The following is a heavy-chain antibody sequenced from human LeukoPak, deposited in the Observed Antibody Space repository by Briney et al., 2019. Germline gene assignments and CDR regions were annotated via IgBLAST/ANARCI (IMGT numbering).Heavy chain of an antibody. CDR1: GYSISSGYY. Sequence: SETLSLTCTVSGYSISSGYYWGWIRQPPGKGLGWIGSIYHSGSTYYNPSLKSRVTISVDTSKNQFSLKLSSVTAADTAVYYCASYGSGSYYPFDPWDQGTLVTVSS. CDR2: IYHSGST. V-gene: IGHV4-38-2*02. J-gene: IGHJ5*02. D-gene: IGHD3-10*01. CDR3: ASYGSGSYYPFDP.